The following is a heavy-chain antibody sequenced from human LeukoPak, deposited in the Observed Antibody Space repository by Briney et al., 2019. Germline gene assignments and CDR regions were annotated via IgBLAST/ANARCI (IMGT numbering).Heavy chain of an antibody. CDR3: ARASERVQLWLRRYYYYYTDV. V-gene: IGHV3-48*03. Sequence: GGSLRLSCAASGFTFSSYEMNWVRQAPGKGLEWVSYISSSGSTIYYADSVKGRFTISRDNAKNSLYLQMNSLRAEDTAVYYCARASERVQLWLRRYYYYYTDVWGKGTTVTVSS. CDR1: GFTFSSYE. CDR2: ISSSGSTI. D-gene: IGHD5-18*01. J-gene: IGHJ6*03.